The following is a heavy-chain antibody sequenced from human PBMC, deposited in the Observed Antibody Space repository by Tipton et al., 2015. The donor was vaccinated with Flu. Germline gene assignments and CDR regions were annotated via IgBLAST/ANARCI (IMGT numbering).Heavy chain of an antibody. CDR1: GGSISSSSYH. CDR2: ISYSGST. D-gene: IGHD6-13*01. J-gene: IGHJ4*02. CDR3: ARLSSNWYHQLDN. V-gene: IGHV4-61*05. Sequence: TLSLTCTVSGGSISSSSYHWGWIRQLPGMGLEWIGYISYSGSTNYNPSLKSRVTISVDTSKNQFSLKLSSVTAADTAVYYCARLSSNWYHQLDNWGQGTLVTVSS.